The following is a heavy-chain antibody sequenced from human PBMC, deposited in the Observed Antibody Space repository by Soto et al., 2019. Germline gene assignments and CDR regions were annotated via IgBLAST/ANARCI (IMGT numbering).Heavy chain of an antibody. CDR2: IYYSGST. V-gene: IGHV4-59*08. J-gene: IGHJ4*02. Sequence: QVQLQESGPGLVKPSETLSLTCTVSGGSISSHYCSWIRQPPGKGLEWIGYIYYSGSTNYNPSLKSRVTITVGTSKNQFSLKLSSVTAADTAVYYCARASYGGLDYWGQGTLVTVSS. CDR1: GGSISSHY. D-gene: IGHD3-10*01. CDR3: ARASYGGLDY.